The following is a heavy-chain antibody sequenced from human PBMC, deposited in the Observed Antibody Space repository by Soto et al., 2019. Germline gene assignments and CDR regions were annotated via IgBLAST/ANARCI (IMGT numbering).Heavy chain of an antibody. CDR3: AKDISLRGWVYLVVEY. V-gene: IGHV3-9*01. CDR2: INYNSGSV. Sequence: EVQLVESGGGWVQPGRSLRLSCAASGFTFDVYAMHLVRQAPGKGLEWVSGINYNSGSVGYADSVKGRFTISRDNAKNSLHLQMNSLRAEDTAVYYCAKDISLRGWVYLVVEYWGQGTLVTVSP. D-gene: IGHD6-13*01. CDR1: GFTFDVYA. J-gene: IGHJ4*02.